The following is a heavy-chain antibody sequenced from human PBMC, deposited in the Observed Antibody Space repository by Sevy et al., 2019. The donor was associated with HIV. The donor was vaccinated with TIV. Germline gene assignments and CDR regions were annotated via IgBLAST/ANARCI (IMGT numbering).Heavy chain of an antibody. Sequence: SETLSLTCSVSGASVSAANDYWTWIRQPPGKGLEWIGSVFYFGNTNYNPSLKSRVTISLDMSKKQFSLKLPSVTAADTAAYYCARDQYYDISTRLYAMDVRGQGTTVTVSS. D-gene: IGHD3-9*01. CDR2: VFYFGNT. J-gene: IGHJ6*02. CDR1: GASVSAANDY. V-gene: IGHV4-61*01. CDR3: ARDQYYDISTRLYAMDV.